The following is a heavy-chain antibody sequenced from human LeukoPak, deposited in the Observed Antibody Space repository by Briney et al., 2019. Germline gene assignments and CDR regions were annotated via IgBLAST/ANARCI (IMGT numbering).Heavy chain of an antibody. CDR1: GYTFTSYD. D-gene: IGHD3-22*01. V-gene: IGHV1-8*01. CDR3: ARDLNKAVTMIVVVSGAFDI. J-gene: IGHJ3*02. CDR2: MNPNSGNT. Sequence: GASVKVSCKASGYTFTSYDINWVRQATGQGLEWMGWMNPNSGNTGYAQKFQGRVTMTRNTSISTAYMELSSLRSEDTAVYYCARDLNKAVTMIVVVSGAFDIWGQGTMVTVSS.